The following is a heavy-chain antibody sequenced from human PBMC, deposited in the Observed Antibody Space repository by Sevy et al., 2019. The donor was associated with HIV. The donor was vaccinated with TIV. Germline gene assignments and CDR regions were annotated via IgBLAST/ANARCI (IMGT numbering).Heavy chain of an antibody. D-gene: IGHD2-15*01. CDR2: ISGISNYI. Sequence: GGSLRLSCAASGFTFSSYSMNWVRQAPGKGLEWVSSISGISNYIYYADSVKARFTISRDNAKNSLYLQMNSLRAEDTAVYYCARTGDSWDWFDPWGQRTLVTVSS. CDR3: ARTGDSWDWFDP. CDR1: GFTFSSYS. V-gene: IGHV3-21*01. J-gene: IGHJ5*02.